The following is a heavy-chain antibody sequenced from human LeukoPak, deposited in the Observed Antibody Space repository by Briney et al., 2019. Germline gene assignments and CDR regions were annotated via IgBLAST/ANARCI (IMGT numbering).Heavy chain of an antibody. D-gene: IGHD2-2*01. CDR1: KFRFGRDW. J-gene: IGHJ1*01. CDR3: ATLDSTKSVF. V-gene: IGHV3-7*01. CDR2: IKQDGSEE. Sequence: GGSLRLSCVASKFRFGRDWISWVRQAPGKGLEWVACIKQDGSEEYYVGSVRGRFTVSVDNGKNSLYLQMNSLRAEDTARYYCATLDSTKSVFWGRGTAVTVSS.